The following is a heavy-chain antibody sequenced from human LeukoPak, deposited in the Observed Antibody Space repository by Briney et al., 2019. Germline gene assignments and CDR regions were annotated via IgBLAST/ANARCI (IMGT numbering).Heavy chain of an antibody. Sequence: SETLSLTCTVSGGYITSSSYYWGWIRQSPGKGLEWIGTVYYSGSTYYNPSLKSRVTISVDTSKNQFSLKLSSVTAADTAVYYCARHIMTTDRWFDPWGQGTLVTVSS. CDR3: ARHIMTTDRWFDP. CDR1: GGYITSSSYY. CDR2: VYYSGST. J-gene: IGHJ5*02. D-gene: IGHD4-11*01. V-gene: IGHV4-39*07.